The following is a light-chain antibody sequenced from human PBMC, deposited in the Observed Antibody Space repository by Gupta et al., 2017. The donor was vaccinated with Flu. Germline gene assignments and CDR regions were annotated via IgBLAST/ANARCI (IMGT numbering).Light chain of an antibody. CDR1: QSVSSN. CDR3: QQENNWPGT. CDR2: GAS. Sequence: EIVMTQSPATLSVSPGERATLSCRASQSVSSNLAWYQQKPGQGPRLLIYGASTRATGIPASFSGSGSGTEFILTISSLQSEDFAVYYCQQENNWPGTFGQGTKVEIK. V-gene: IGKV3-15*01. J-gene: IGKJ1*01.